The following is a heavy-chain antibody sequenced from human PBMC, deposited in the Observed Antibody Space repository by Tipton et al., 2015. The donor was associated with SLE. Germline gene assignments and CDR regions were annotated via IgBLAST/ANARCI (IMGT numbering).Heavy chain of an antibody. D-gene: IGHD3-22*01. Sequence: TLSLTCTVSGGSISSYYWSWIRQPPGKGLEWIGYIYYSGSTNYNPSLKSRVTISVDTSKNQFSLKLCSVTAADTTIYYCARDSPYDSSGYYSDYWGQGTQVTVSS. V-gene: IGHV4-59*12. CDR3: ARDSPYDSSGYYSDY. CDR2: IYYSGST. CDR1: GGSISSYY. J-gene: IGHJ4*02.